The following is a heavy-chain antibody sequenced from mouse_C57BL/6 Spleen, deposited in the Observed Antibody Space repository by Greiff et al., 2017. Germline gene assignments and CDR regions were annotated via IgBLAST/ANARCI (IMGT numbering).Heavy chain of an antibody. CDR1: GYAFTNYL. Sequence: VQLQQSGAELVRPGTSVKVSCKASGYAFTNYLIEWVKQRPGQGLEWIGVINPGSGGTNYNEKFKGKATLTADKSSSTAYMQLSSLTSEDSAVYFCARRGYYGSDDYWGQGTTLTVSS. D-gene: IGHD1-1*01. V-gene: IGHV1-54*01. CDR2: INPGSGGT. J-gene: IGHJ2*01. CDR3: ARRGYYGSDDY.